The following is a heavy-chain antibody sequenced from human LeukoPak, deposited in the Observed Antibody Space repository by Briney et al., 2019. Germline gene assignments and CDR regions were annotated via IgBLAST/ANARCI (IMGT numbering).Heavy chain of an antibody. D-gene: IGHD5-12*01. CDR1: GYSISSGYY. CDR2: IYHSGST. CDR3: ARDRFDIVATIHDY. V-gene: IGHV4-38-2*02. Sequence: SETLSLTCTVSGYSISSGYYWGWIRQPPGKGLEWIGSIYHSGSTYYNPSLKSRVTISVDTSKNQFSLKLSSVTAADTAVYYCARDRFDIVATIHDYWGQGTLVTVSS. J-gene: IGHJ4*02.